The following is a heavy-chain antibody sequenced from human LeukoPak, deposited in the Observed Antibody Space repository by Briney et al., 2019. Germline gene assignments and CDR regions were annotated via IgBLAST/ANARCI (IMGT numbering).Heavy chain of an antibody. D-gene: IGHD4-17*01. CDR3: ARDSHYGDYGLDP. CDR2: INHSGST. Sequence: SETLSLTCTVSGGSISSYYWSWIRQPPGKGLEWIGEINHSGSTNYNPSLKSRVTISVDTSKNQFSLKLSSVTAADTAVYYCARDSHYGDYGLDPWGQGTLVTVSS. J-gene: IGHJ5*02. V-gene: IGHV4-34*01. CDR1: GGSISSYY.